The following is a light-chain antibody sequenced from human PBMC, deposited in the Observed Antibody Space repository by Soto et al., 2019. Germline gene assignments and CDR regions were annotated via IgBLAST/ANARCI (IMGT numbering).Light chain of an antibody. V-gene: IGLV1-40*01. CDR1: SSNIGADYA. J-gene: IGLJ2*01. CDR2: GNS. Sequence: QSVLTQPPSVSGAPGQRVTISCTGSSSNIGADYAVHWYQQLPGTAPKLLIYGNSNRPSGVPDHFSGSRSGTSASLVITGLQAEDEADYYCQSYDSSLSSVVFGGGTKLTVL. CDR3: QSYDSSLSSVV.